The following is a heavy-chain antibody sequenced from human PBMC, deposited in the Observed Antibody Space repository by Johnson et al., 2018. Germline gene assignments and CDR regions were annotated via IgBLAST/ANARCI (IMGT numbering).Heavy chain of an antibody. CDR1: GFTFNTYS. CDR2: LSSSGNII. CDR3: ARDRWRLDV. D-gene: IGHD3-16*02. V-gene: IGHV3-48*02. Sequence: VQLVESGGGLVQPGGTLRLSCAASGFTFNTYSMNWVRPAPGKGHQWLSYLSSSGNIIYYADSVKGRFTISRDNAKNSLYLQMNSLRDEDTAVYYLARDRWRLDVWGQGTTVSVSS. J-gene: IGHJ6*02.